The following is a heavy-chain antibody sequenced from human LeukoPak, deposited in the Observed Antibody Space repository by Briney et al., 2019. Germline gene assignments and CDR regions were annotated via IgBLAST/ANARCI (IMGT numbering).Heavy chain of an antibody. CDR2: ISYDGSNK. D-gene: IGHD3-22*01. V-gene: IGHV3-30*04. CDR1: GFTFSSYA. CDR3: ARGKDYYDVRGYPTFHY. Sequence: PGGSLRLSCAASGFTFSSYAMHWVRQAPGKGLEWVAVISYDGSNKYYADSVKGRFTISGDNSKNTLYLQMNSLRAEDTAVYYCARGKDYYDVRGYPTFHYWGQGTLVTVSS. J-gene: IGHJ4*02.